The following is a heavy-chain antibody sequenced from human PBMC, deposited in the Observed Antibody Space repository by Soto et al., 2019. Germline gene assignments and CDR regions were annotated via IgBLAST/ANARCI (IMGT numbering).Heavy chain of an antibody. D-gene: IGHD4-17*01. CDR3: ARGPDYGDYDAHWFDP. CDR2: IKQDGSEK. CDR1: GFTFSSYW. Sequence: EVQLVESGGGLVQPGGSLRLSCAASGFTFSSYWMSWVRQAPGKGLEWVANIKQDGSEKYYVDSVKGRFTISRDNAKNSLYLQMNSLRAEDTAVYYCARGPDYGDYDAHWFDPWGQGTLVTVSS. J-gene: IGHJ5*02. V-gene: IGHV3-7*01.